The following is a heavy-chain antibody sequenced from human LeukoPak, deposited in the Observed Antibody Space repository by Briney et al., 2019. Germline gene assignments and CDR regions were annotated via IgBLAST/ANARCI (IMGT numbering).Heavy chain of an antibody. CDR2: IYNSGTT. D-gene: IGHD2-8*01. V-gene: IGHV4-59*11. CDR1: GGSISSHF. CDR3: AKATQMLALDS. Sequence: SETLSLTCTVSGGSISSHFWSWIRQSPGKRLEWIGNIYNSGTTNCNPSLNSRVPISVDTSTTQLSLQLTPVTAADTAVCYCAKATQMLALDSCGRGNLVTVSS. J-gene: IGHJ4*02.